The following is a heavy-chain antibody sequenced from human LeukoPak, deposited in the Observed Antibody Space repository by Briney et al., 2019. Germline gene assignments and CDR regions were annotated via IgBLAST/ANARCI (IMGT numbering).Heavy chain of an antibody. CDR1: GFTFSSYG. Sequence: PGGSLRLSCAASGFTFSSYGIHWVRQAPGKGLEWVAVIWYDGSNKYYADSVKGRFTISRDNSKNTLYLQMNSLRAEDTAVYYCAKGLVGATYDAFDIWGQGTMVTVSS. D-gene: IGHD1-26*01. J-gene: IGHJ3*02. CDR2: IWYDGSNK. V-gene: IGHV3-30*02. CDR3: AKGLVGATYDAFDI.